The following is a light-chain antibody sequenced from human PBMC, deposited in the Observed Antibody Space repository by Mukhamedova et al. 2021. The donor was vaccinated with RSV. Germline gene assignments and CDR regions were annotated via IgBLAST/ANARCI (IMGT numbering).Light chain of an antibody. Sequence: QSPGRAPKLVIYGVNLRPSGVPERFSGSKSGTSASLAIAGLQAEDEADYYCQSFDSSMGGRYVFGTGTKVTVL. CDR2: GVN. V-gene: IGLV1-40*01. J-gene: IGLJ1*01. CDR3: QSFDSSMGGRYV.